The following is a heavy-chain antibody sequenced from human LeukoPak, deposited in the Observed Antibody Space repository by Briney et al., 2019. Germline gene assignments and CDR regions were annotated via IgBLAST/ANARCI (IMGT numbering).Heavy chain of an antibody. V-gene: IGHV4-39*01. CDR2: GSYSSDST. J-gene: IGHJ4*02. CDR1: GFTFSSYA. CDR3: ARQLATSGEWAFDY. Sequence: GSLRLSCAASGFTFSSYAMSWIRQPPGKGLEWIGSGSYSSDSTYYNPSLKSRVTISLDTSKNHFSLKVRSVTAADTAVYYCARQLATSGEWAFDYWGQGTLVTVSS. D-gene: IGHD3-3*02.